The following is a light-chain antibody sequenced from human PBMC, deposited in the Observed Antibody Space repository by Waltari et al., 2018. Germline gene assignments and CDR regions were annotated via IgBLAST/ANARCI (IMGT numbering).Light chain of an antibody. V-gene: IGKV3-15*01. CDR1: PSMGSN. J-gene: IGKJ1*01. CDR2: DAT. Sequence: EIVMTQSPATLSVSPGESATLSCRASPSMGSNLAWYQQKPGQAPRLLIYDATTRDTDIAARFSGSGSGTEFTLTISSLQSEDFAVYFCQQYRDWPRTFGHGTKVETK. CDR3: QQYRDWPRT.